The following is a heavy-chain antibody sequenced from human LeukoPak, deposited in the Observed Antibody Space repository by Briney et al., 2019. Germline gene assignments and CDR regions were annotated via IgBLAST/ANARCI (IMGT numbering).Heavy chain of an antibody. V-gene: IGHV3-30*18. CDR1: GFTFSSFG. Sequence: PRGSLRLSCATSGFTFSSFGMHWVRQAPGKGLEWVALISYDGSNAYYADSVKGRFTISRDNSKNTLYLQMNSLRPDDTAVYYCAKGGTGYTYGYFLDYWGQGTLVTVSS. CDR3: AKGGTGYTYGYFLDY. D-gene: IGHD5-18*01. CDR2: ISYDGSNA. J-gene: IGHJ4*02.